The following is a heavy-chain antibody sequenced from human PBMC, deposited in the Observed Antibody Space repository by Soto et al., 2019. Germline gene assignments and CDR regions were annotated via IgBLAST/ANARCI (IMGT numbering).Heavy chain of an antibody. Sequence: SVNVSCKASGGTFSSYAISWVRQAPGQGLEWMGGIIPIFGTANYAQKFQGRVTITADESTSTAYMELSSLRSEDTAVYYCARGYQLLRHFDYWGQGTLVTVSS. CDR1: GGTFSSYA. V-gene: IGHV1-69*13. CDR3: ARGYQLLRHFDY. J-gene: IGHJ4*02. D-gene: IGHD2-2*01. CDR2: IIPIFGTA.